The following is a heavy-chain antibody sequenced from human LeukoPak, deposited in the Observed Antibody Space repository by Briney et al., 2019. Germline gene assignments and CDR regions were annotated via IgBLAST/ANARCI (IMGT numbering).Heavy chain of an antibody. CDR2: IYHSGST. J-gene: IGHJ4*02. CDR3: ARINWNPDY. V-gene: IGHV4-38-2*01. Sequence: SETLSLTCAVSGYSISSGYRWDWIRQPPGKGLEWIGSIYHSGSTYYNPSLKSRVTISVDTSKNQFSLKLSSVTAADTAVYYCARINWNPDYWGQGTLVTVSS. D-gene: IGHD1-1*01. CDR1: GYSISSGYR.